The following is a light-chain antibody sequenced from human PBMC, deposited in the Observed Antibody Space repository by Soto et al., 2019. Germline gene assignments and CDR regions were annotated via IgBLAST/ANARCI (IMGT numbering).Light chain of an antibody. CDR3: LQDYDYPLT. CDR2: AAS. Sequence: AIQMTQSPSSLFASVGDRVTITCRASQGIRNDLGWYQQKPGKAPKLLIYAASTLQSGVPSRFSGSGSGTDFTLTIGSLQPEDFATYYCLQDYDYPLTFGGGTKVDIK. V-gene: IGKV1-6*01. J-gene: IGKJ4*01. CDR1: QGIRND.